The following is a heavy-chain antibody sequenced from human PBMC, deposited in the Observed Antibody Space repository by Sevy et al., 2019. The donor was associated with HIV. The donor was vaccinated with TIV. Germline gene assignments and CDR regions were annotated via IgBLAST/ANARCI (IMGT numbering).Heavy chain of an antibody. CDR1: GFTFSSYW. CDR3: ARSSSGSCFGY. V-gene: IGHV3-7*01. J-gene: IGHJ4*02. D-gene: IGHD1-26*01. Sequence: GGSLRLSCAASGFTFSSYWMSWVRQAPGKGLEWVANIKQDGSEKYNVDSVKGRFTISRDNAKNSLYLQMNSLRAEDTAVYYCARSSSGSCFGYWGQGTLVTVSS. CDR2: IKQDGSEK.